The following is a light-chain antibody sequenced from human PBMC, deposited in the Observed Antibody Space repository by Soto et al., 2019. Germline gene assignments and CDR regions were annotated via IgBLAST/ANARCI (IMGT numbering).Light chain of an antibody. Sequence: QSVLTQPASVSGSPGQSITISCTGTSSDVGGYDYVSWYQQHPGKAPKLMIFEVANRPSGVSNRFSASKSGNTASLTISGLQAEDEADYYCCSSTDSGTQVVFGGGTKLTVL. CDR3: CSSTDSGTQVV. J-gene: IGLJ3*02. CDR1: SSDVGGYDY. CDR2: EVA. V-gene: IGLV2-14*01.